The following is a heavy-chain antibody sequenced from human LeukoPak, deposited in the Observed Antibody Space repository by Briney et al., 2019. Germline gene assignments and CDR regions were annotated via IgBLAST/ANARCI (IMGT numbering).Heavy chain of an antibody. CDR3: ARARPHCSSNSCLRQGAWFDP. D-gene: IGHD2-2*01. J-gene: IGHJ5*02. Sequence: ASVKVSCKASGYTFTGYYMHWVRQAPGQGLEWMGWINPNSGGTNYAQKFQGRVTMTRDTSISTAYMELSRLRSDDTAVYYCARARPHCSSNSCLRQGAWFDPWGQGTLVTVSS. CDR2: INPNSGGT. V-gene: IGHV1-2*02. CDR1: GYTFTGYY.